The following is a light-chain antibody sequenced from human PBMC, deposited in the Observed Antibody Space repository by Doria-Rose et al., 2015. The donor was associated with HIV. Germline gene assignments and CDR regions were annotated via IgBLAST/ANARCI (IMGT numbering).Light chain of an antibody. J-gene: IGKJ1*01. Sequence: TQSPGTLSLSPGERATLSCRASQSFSGTYLAWYQQKPGQAPSLLIYDGSTRATGIPDRFSASGSGTDFTLTINRLEPEDFALYYCRQYGTSWTFGQGTKVEI. V-gene: IGKV3-20*01. CDR3: RQYGTSWT. CDR1: QSFSGTY. CDR2: DGS.